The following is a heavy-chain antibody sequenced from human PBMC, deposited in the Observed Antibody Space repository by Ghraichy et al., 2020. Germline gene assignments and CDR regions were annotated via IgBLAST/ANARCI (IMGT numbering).Heavy chain of an antibody. CDR2: IIAVSGST. D-gene: IGHD2-2*01. CDR3: ATSSYCTTTTCYQFYGLDV. Sequence: SVKVSCKATGGSFRNFAINWVRQVRGQGLEWMGGIIAVSGSTNYAQRFQGRLTITADESTSTAYMELRSLRSEDTAVYSCATSSYCTTTTCYQFYGLDVWGQGTTVTVSS. V-gene: IGHV1-69*13. J-gene: IGHJ6*02. CDR1: GGSFRNFA.